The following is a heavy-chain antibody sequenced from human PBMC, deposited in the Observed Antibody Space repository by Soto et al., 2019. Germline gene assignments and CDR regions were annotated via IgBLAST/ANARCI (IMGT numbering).Heavy chain of an antibody. J-gene: IGHJ4*02. D-gene: IGHD6-13*01. CDR2: ISYDGSNK. CDR1: GFTFSSYA. Sequence: GGSLRLSCAASGFTFSSYAMHWVRQAPGKGLEWVAVISYDGSNKYYADSVKGRFTISRDNSKNTLYLQMNSLRAEDTAVYYCARDLAAVPGYYFDYWGQGTLVTVSS. V-gene: IGHV3-30-3*01. CDR3: ARDLAAVPGYYFDY.